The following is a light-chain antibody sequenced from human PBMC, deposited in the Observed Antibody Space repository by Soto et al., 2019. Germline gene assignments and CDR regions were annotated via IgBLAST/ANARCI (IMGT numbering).Light chain of an antibody. Sequence: DIHITQSPSSLSASVGDRVSITCRASQDIRNYLAWYQQKQRQVPKHLLYAASTLQSGVPSRFSGSGSGTEFTLTISSLEPPDVATYYCHKYNSARRTFXQVTKVDIK. CDR2: AAS. J-gene: IGKJ1*01. CDR3: HKYNSARRT. CDR1: QDIRNY. V-gene: IGKV1-27*01.